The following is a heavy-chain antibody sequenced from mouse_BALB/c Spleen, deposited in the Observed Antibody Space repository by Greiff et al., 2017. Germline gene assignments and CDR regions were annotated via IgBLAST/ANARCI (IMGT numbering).Heavy chain of an antibody. J-gene: IGHJ3*01. CDR3: ARMITTEAWFAY. D-gene: IGHD2-4*01. CDR1: GYSITSDYA. V-gene: IGHV3-2*02. CDR2: ISYSGST. Sequence: EVKLVESGPGLVKPSQSLSLTCTVTGYSITSDYAWNWIRQFPGNNLEWIGYISYSGSTSYNPSLKSRISITRDPSTNQFFLQLNSVTTEDTATYYCARMITTEAWFAYWGQGTLVTVSA.